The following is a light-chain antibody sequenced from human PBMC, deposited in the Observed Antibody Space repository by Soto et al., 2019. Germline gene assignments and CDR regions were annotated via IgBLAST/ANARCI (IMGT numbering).Light chain of an antibody. J-gene: IGKJ5*01. V-gene: IGKV3-15*01. CDR3: QQYDNLPLI. Sequence: EIMMTQSPATLPVSPGERATLSCRASQTVSSNLAWYQQKPGQAPRLLIYGASTRATGIPARFSGSGSGTDFTFTISSLQPEDFATYYCQQYDNLPLIFGQGTLLEIK. CDR2: GAS. CDR1: QTVSSN.